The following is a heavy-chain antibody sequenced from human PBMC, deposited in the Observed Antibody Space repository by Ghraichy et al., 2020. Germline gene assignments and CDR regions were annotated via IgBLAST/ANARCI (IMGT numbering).Heavy chain of an antibody. CDR1: GYTFTSYG. CDR2: ISAYNGNT. CDR3: ARDVRSGYYYGRSRPVDY. D-gene: IGHD3-22*01. V-gene: IGHV1-18*04. Sequence: ASVKVSCKASGYTFTSYGISWVRQAPGQGLEWMGWISAYNGNTNYAQKLQGRVTMTTDTSTSTAYMELRSLRSDDTAVYYCARDVRSGYYYGRSRPVDYWGQGTLVTVSS. J-gene: IGHJ4*02.